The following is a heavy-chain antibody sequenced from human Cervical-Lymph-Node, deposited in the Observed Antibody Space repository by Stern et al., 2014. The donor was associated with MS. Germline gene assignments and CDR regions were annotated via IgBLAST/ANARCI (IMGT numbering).Heavy chain of an antibody. D-gene: IGHD6-13*01. J-gene: IGHJ4*02. CDR2: IWYDGSNP. CDR3: ASAYSSSHYYFDY. CDR1: GFSFSRYA. V-gene: IGHV3-33*01. Sequence: VQLVESGGGVVQPGTSLRLSCAASGFSFSRYAMHWVRQAPGKGLEWVALIWYDGSNPYYADSVTGRFTISRDNFKNTLYLQMNSLRAEDTAVYYCASAYSSSHYYFDYWGQGTLVTVSS.